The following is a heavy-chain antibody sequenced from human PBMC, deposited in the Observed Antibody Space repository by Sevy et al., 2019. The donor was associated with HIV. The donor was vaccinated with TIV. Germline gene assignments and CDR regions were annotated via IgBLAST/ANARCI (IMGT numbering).Heavy chain of an antibody. CDR1: GGSISSSSYY. CDR2: IYYGGST. J-gene: IGHJ6*02. V-gene: IGHV4-39*01. Sequence: SETLSLTCTVSGGSISSSSYYWGWIRQPPGKGLEWIGSIYYGGSTYYNPSLRSRVTISVDTSKNQFSLKLSSVTAADTAVYYCARHISRDFWSQSYCYGMDVWGQGTTVTVS. D-gene: IGHD3-3*01. CDR3: ARHISRDFWSQSYCYGMDV.